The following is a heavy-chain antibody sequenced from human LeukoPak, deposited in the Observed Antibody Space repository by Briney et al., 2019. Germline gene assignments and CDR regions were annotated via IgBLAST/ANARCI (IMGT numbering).Heavy chain of an antibody. Sequence: ASVKVSCKASGYTFTGYYMHWVRQAPGQGLEWMGWINPNSGGTNYAQKFQGRVTMTRDTSISTAYMELSRPRSDDTAVYYCAREPSHPGIAVAGTNWFDPWGQGTLVTVSS. V-gene: IGHV1-2*02. D-gene: IGHD6-19*01. CDR3: AREPSHPGIAVAGTNWFDP. CDR1: GYTFTGYY. J-gene: IGHJ5*02. CDR2: INPNSGGT.